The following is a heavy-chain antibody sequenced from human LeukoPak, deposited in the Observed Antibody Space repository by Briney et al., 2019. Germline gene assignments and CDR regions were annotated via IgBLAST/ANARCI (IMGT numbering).Heavy chain of an antibody. CDR2: INHSGST. CDR1: GGSFSGYY. J-gene: IGHJ4*02. D-gene: IGHD5-18*01. V-gene: IGHV4-34*01. CDR3: ARRGYAPKYYFDY. Sequence: SETLSLTCAVYGGSFSGYYRSWIRQPPGKGLEWIGEINHSGSTNYNPSLKSRVTISVDTSKNQFSLKLSSVTAADTAVYYCARRGYAPKYYFDYWGQGTLVTVSS.